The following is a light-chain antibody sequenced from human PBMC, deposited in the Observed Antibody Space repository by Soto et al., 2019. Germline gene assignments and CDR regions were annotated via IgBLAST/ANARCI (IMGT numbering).Light chain of an antibody. CDR1: QSVSSN. J-gene: IGKJ2*01. CDR2: GAS. V-gene: IGKV3-15*01. CDR3: QQYNNWSGT. Sequence: EIVMTQSPATLSVSPGERATLSCRASQSVSSNLAWYQQKPGQAPRLLIYGASTRATGIPARFSGSGSGTEFTHTISSLQSEDFAVYYCQQYNNWSGTFGQGTKLEIK.